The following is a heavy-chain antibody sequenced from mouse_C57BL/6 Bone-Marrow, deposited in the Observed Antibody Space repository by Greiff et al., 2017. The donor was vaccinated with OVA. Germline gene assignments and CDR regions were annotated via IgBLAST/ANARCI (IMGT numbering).Heavy chain of an antibody. CDR2: ISLKYDNYAT. Sequence: EVKLEESGGGLVQPGGSMKLSCVASGFTFSNYWMNWVRQSPEKGLEWVAQISLKYDNYATHYAVYVKGKFTIERDDSKTSVYLQMNNLRAEDTGIYYCTGGRLRQGDGMDYWGQGTSVTVSS. V-gene: IGHV6-3*01. D-gene: IGHD2-4*01. CDR3: TGGRLRQGDGMDY. J-gene: IGHJ4*01. CDR1: GFTFSNYW.